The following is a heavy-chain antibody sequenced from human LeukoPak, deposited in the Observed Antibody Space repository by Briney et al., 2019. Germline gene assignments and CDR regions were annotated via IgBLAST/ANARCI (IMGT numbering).Heavy chain of an antibody. CDR2: IYTSGST. J-gene: IGHJ3*02. Sequence: SETLSLTCTVSGGSISSGSYYWSWIRQPAGKGLEWIGRIYTSGSTNYNPSLKSRVTISVDTSKNQFSLKLSSVTAADTAVYYCARGTPAMAATDAFDIWGQGTMVTVSS. CDR1: GGSISSGSYY. V-gene: IGHV4-61*02. CDR3: ARGTPAMAATDAFDI. D-gene: IGHD5-18*01.